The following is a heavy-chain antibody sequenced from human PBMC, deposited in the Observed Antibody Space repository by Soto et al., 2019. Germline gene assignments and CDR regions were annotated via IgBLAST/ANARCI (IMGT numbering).Heavy chain of an antibody. CDR3: ARAFGSRYYSEYFQH. V-gene: IGHV1-46*01. J-gene: IGHJ1*01. CDR1: GYTFTSYY. Sequence: GASVKVSCKASGYTFTSYYMHWVRQAPGQGLEWMGIINPSGGSTSYAQKFQGRVTTTRDTSTSTVYMELSSLRSEDTAVYYCARAFGSRYYSEYFQHWGQRTLVTVSS. CDR2: INPSGGST. D-gene: IGHD3-22*01.